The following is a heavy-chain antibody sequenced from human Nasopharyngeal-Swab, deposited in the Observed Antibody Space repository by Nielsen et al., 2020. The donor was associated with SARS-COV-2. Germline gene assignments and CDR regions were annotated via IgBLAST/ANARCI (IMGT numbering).Heavy chain of an antibody. J-gene: IGHJ6*03. V-gene: IGHV3-30*18. CDR2: ISYDGSNK. Sequence: VRQAPGKGLAWVAVISYDGSNKYYADSVKGRFTISRDNCKNTLYLQMNSLRAEDTAVYYCAKRSFDYVWGTYNYMDVWGKGTTVTVSS. CDR3: AKRSFDYVWGTYNYMDV. D-gene: IGHD3-16*01.